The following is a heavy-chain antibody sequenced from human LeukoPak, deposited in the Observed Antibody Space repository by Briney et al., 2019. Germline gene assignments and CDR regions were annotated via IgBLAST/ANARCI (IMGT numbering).Heavy chain of an antibody. CDR2: IHHSGST. CDR1: GGSIRSSNW. D-gene: IGHD1-26*01. Sequence: PSGTLSLTCAVSGGSIRSSNWWSWVRQSPGKGLEWIGEIHHSGSTNYSPSLKSRVTISVDESKKQFSLKLSSVTAADTAVYYCARGGSIWGQGTMVTVSS. CDR3: ARGGSI. J-gene: IGHJ3*02. V-gene: IGHV4-4*02.